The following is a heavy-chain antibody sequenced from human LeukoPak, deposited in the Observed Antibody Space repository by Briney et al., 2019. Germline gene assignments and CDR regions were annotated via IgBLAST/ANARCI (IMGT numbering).Heavy chain of an antibody. Sequence: PGGSLRLSCVASGYTFSRYGMHWIRQAPGKGLEGVAVIWFDGSKRYYADSVKGRFTISRDNSKNTLHLQMNSLRAEDTAVYYCARDHLGDSYSDFWGQGTLVTVSS. D-gene: IGHD3-10*01. J-gene: IGHJ4*02. V-gene: IGHV3-33*01. CDR1: GYTFSRYG. CDR3: ARDHLGDSYSDF. CDR2: IWFDGSKR.